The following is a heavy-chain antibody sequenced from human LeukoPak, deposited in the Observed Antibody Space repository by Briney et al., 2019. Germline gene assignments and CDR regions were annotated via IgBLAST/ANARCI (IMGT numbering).Heavy chain of an antibody. D-gene: IGHD5-18*01. CDR3: ARNTAMVF. J-gene: IGHJ4*02. CDR1: GFTFSSYG. CDR2: IRYDGSNK. Sequence: PGGSLRLSCAASGFTFSSYGMHRVRQAPGKGLEWVAFIRYDGSNKYYAGSVKGRFTISRDNSKNTLYLQMNSLRAEDTAVYYCARNTAMVFWGQGTLVTVSS. V-gene: IGHV3-30*02.